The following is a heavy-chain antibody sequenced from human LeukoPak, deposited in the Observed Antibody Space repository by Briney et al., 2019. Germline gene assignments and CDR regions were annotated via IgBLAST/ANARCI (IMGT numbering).Heavy chain of an antibody. CDR3: ARVYMSKIPFS. V-gene: IGHV3-20*04. J-gene: IGHJ4*02. CDR1: GFTFDAYG. Sequence: PGGSLRLSCAASGFTFDAYGMTWVRQAPGKGLEWVSGINWSGGSTVYADSVKGRFTISRDNAKNSLYLQMNSLRAEDTALYYCARVYMSKIPFSWGQGTLVTVSS. D-gene: IGHD3-10*01. CDR2: INWSGGST.